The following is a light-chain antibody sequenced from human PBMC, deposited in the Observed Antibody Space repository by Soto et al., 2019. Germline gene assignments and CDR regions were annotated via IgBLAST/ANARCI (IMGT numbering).Light chain of an antibody. V-gene: IGLV2-14*01. J-gene: IGLJ1*01. CDR2: DVS. CDR1: SSDVGAYNS. Sequence: QSALTQPASVSGSPGQSIAISCTGTSSDVGAYNSVSWYQQYPGKAPKLMIHDVSNRPSGVSNRFSGSKSGSTASLTISGLQAEDEADYYCSPYTSSSSYVFGSGTKVTVL. CDR3: SPYTSSSSYV.